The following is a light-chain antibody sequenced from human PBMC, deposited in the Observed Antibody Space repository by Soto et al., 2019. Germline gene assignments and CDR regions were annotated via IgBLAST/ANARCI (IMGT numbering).Light chain of an antibody. CDR1: QSVSSNY. V-gene: IGKV3-20*01. CDR2: GAS. Sequence: EIVLTQSPGTVSLSPGERATLSCMASQSVSSNYLAWYQQKPGQAPRLLIYGASSRATGIPDRFSGSGSGTDFTLTISRLEPEDFAVYYCQQYGGLPRTFGQGTKVEIK. J-gene: IGKJ1*01. CDR3: QQYGGLPRT.